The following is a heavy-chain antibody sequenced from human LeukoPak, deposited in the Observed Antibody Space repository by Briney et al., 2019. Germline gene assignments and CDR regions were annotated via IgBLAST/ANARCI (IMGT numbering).Heavy chain of an antibody. V-gene: IGHV3-30*18. D-gene: IGHD2-2*01. CDR2: ISYDGSNK. Sequence: GGSLRLSCAASGFTFSSYGMHWVRQAPGKGLEWVAVISYDGSNKYYADSVKGRFTISRDNSKNTLYLQMNSLRAEDTAVYYCAKDLRQSTSCYLGGCRFYYYYYGMDVWGQGTTVTVSS. CDR1: GFTFSSYG. J-gene: IGHJ6*02. CDR3: AKDLRQSTSCYLGGCRFYYYYYGMDV.